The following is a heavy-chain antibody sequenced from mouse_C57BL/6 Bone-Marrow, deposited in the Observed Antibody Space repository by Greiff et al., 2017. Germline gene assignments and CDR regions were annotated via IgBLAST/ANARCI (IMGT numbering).Heavy chain of an antibody. CDR2: IHPNSGST. CDR1: GYTFTSYW. Sequence: QVQLQQPGAELVKPGASVKLSCKASGYTFTSYWMHWVKQRPGQGLEWIGMIHPNSGSTNYNEKFKSKATLTVDKSSSTAYMQLSSLTSEDSAVYYCVTIYYAHDVAYWGQGTLVTVSA. J-gene: IGHJ3*01. V-gene: IGHV1-64*01. CDR3: VTIYYAHDVAY. D-gene: IGHD1-1*01.